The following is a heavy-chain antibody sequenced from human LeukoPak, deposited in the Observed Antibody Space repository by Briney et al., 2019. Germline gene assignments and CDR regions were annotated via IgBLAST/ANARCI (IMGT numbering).Heavy chain of an antibody. CDR3: ARDLGIRGYSYGYAVVPTID. CDR1: GFTVSSNY. Sequence: PGGSLRLSCAASGFTVSSNYMSWVRQAPGKGLEWVSVIYSGGSTYYADSVKGRFTISRDNSKNTLYLQMNSLRAEDTAVYYCARDLGIRGYSYGYAVVPTIDWGQGTLVTVSS. D-gene: IGHD5-18*01. CDR2: IYSGGST. J-gene: IGHJ4*02. V-gene: IGHV3-53*01.